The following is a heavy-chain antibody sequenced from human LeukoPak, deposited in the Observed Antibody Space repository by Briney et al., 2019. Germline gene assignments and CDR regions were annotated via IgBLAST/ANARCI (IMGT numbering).Heavy chain of an antibody. CDR1: GFTFSSYA. Sequence: PGGSLRLSCAASGFTFSSYAMSWVRQAPGKGLEWVSAISGSGGSTYYADSVKGRFTISRDNSKNTLYLQMNSLRAEDTAVYYCARTTSIAAAGTGFYFDYWGQGTLVTVSS. D-gene: IGHD6-13*01. J-gene: IGHJ4*02. CDR2: ISGSGGST. CDR3: ARTTSIAAAGTGFYFDY. V-gene: IGHV3-23*01.